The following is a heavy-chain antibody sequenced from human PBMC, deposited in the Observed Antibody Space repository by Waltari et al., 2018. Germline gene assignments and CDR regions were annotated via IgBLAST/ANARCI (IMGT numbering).Heavy chain of an antibody. CDR2: IYYSGST. Sequence: QLQLQESGPGLVKPSETLSLTCTVSDGSISRGNYYWGWIRQPQGKGLQWIGSIYYSGSTYYKASLKSRVTISGDTPKNQFSLKLSSVTAADTAVYYCARSLHIFRAAAGMFDYWGQGTLVIVSS. J-gene: IGHJ4*02. CDR3: ARSLHIFRAAAGMFDY. D-gene: IGHD6-13*01. CDR1: DGSISRGNYY. V-gene: IGHV4-39*01.